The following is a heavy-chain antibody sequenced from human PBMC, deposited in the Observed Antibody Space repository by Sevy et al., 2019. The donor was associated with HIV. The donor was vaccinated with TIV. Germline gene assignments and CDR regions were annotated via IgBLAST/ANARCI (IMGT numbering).Heavy chain of an antibody. CDR1: GLTFSDYG. CDR2: IWYDGTVK. V-gene: IGHV3-33*01. J-gene: IGHJ4*02. CDR3: ARDKLLPFMLTMVRGALSYYFDY. D-gene: IGHD3-10*01. Sequence: GGSLRLSCAASGLTFSDYGMHWVRQAPGKGPEWVAVIWYDGTVKNYGESVKGRFTISRDNSKNTLYLQMNNVRAEDTAVYYCARDKLLPFMLTMVRGALSYYFDYWGQGVQVTVSS.